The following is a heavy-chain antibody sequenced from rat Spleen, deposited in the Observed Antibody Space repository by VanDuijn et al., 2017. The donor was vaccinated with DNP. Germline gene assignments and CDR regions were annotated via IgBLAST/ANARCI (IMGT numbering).Heavy chain of an antibody. CDR1: GFNFNDNW. J-gene: IGHJ4*01. CDR3: ARENYYAMDA. Sequence: EVKLVESGSGLVQPGRSLKLSCVASGFNFNDNWMGWVRQAPGKGLEWIGEINKDSSTINYTPSLKDKFIISRDNAQNTLYLQMSKLGSEDTAIYYFARENYYAMDAWGQGTSVTVSS. CDR2: INKDSSTI. V-gene: IGHV4-2*01.